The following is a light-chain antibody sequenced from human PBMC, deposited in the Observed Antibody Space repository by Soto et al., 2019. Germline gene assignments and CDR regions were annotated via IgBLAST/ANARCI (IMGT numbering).Light chain of an antibody. Sequence: ILRAQSPSTLCLSLREKVTLPFRASQHISSTLAWYQQKPGQAPRLLIYFASTMETGIPDRFSGSGSGTDFTLTISSLETEDFAVYYCQLCGSSRPFGEGTKVDI. CDR2: FAS. J-gene: IGKJ1*01. CDR3: QLCGSSRP. V-gene: IGKV3D-11*03. CDR1: QHISST.